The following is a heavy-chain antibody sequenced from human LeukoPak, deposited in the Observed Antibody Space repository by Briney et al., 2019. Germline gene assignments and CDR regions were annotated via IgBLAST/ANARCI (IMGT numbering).Heavy chain of an antibody. CDR1: GFTFSSYG. CDR3: ARDGVLSYYYDSSGYSDY. J-gene: IGHJ4*02. Sequence: GVLGLSCAASGFTFSSYGMQWVRQAPGNGLEWVADIWYDGSNKYYADSVKGRFTISRDNSKNTLYLQMNSLRAEDTAVYYCARDGVLSYYYDSSGYSDYWGQGTLVTVSS. V-gene: IGHV3-33*01. CDR2: IWYDGSNK. D-gene: IGHD3-22*01.